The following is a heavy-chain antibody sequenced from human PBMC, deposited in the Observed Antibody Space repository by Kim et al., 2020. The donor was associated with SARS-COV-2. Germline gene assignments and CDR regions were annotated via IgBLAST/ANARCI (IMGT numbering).Heavy chain of an antibody. J-gene: IGHJ1*01. Sequence: GGSLRLSCAASGFTFSAYSMNWVRQAPGKGLEWVSSISSSGGYIAYAASVKGRFTISRDNARNTLYLQMNSLRAEDTAVYYCARPIYEYSTGLPLHHWGQGTLVTVSS. CDR2: ISSSGGYI. D-gene: IGHD6-19*01. CDR3: ARPIYEYSTGLPLHH. CDR1: GFTFSAYS. V-gene: IGHV3-21*01.